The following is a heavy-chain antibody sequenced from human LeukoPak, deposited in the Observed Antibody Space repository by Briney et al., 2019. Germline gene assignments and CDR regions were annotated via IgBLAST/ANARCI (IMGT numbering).Heavy chain of an antibody. CDR3: AIQSGATDY. D-gene: IGHD1-26*01. CDR2: IYYGGST. Sequence: SETLSLTCAVSGYSISTGYYWAWIRQPPGKGLEWITTIYYGGSTYYNPSLKSRVTISVDTSRNQLSLNLRSVTAADTAVYYCAIQSGATDYWGQGTLVTVSS. V-gene: IGHV4-38-2*01. CDR1: GYSISTGYY. J-gene: IGHJ4*02.